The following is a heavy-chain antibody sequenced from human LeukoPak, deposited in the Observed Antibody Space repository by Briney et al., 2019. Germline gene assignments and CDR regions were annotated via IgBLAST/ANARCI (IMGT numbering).Heavy chain of an antibody. CDR2: IKSKTDGGTT. Sequence: GGSLRLSCAASGFTFSNAWMSWVRQAPGKGLEWVGRIKSKTDGGTTDYAAPVKGRFSISRDDSKNTLYLQLNSLKTEDTAVYYCVTEQLTLLKPSDYWGQGTLVTVSS. CDR1: GFTFSNAW. D-gene: IGHD1-1*01. V-gene: IGHV3-15*01. CDR3: VTEQLTLLKPSDY. J-gene: IGHJ4*02.